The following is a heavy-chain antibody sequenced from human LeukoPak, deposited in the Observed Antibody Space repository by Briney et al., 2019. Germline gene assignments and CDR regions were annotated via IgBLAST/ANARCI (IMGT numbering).Heavy chain of an antibody. D-gene: IGHD3-22*01. J-gene: IGHJ4*02. CDR1: GYTFTRYP. CDR3: ARTYYYDSSGYYYDY. Sequence: GASVTVSCKASGYTFTRYPMNWVRQAPGQGLEWMGWINTNTGNPTYAQGFTGRLVLSLATSVSTAYLQISSLKAEDTAVYYCARTYYYDSSGYYYDYWGQGTLVTVSS. V-gene: IGHV7-4-1*02. CDR2: INTNTGNP.